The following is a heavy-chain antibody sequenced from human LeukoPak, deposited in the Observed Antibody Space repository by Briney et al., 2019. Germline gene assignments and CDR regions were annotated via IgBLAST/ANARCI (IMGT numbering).Heavy chain of an antibody. D-gene: IGHD2-15*01. J-gene: IGHJ4*02. CDR2: INSNGGST. CDR3: VKDRNCSGGSCYFYFDY. Sequence: PGGSLRLSCSASGFTFSSYAMHWVRQAPGKGLEYVSSINSNGGSTYYADSVKGRFTISRDNSKNTLFLQMSSLRAEDTAVYYCVKDRNCSGGSCYFYFDYWGQGTLVTVSS. V-gene: IGHV3-64D*09. CDR1: GFTFSSYA.